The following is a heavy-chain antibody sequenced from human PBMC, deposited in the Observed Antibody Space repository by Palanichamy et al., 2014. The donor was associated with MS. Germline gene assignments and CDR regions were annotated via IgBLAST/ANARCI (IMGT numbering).Heavy chain of an antibody. Sequence: QVQLVQSGAEVKKPGASVKLSCKASGYIFTDYAIQWVRQAPGQGLEWVGWINPGTGKTQYSQKFLGRVTISRDTSASAAFLEMSSLKSEDTAVYYCARRGFNDFWGQGTLVTVSS. J-gene: IGHJ4*02. CDR1: GYIFTDYA. CDR2: INPGTGKT. CDR3: ARRGFNDF. V-gene: IGHV1-3*01.